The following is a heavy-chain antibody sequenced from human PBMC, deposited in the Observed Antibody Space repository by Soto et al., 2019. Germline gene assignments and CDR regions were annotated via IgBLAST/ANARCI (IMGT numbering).Heavy chain of an antibody. CDR3: AASSGWYRIY. CDR1: GYTFPSNY. Sequence: QVQLVQSGAEVKKPGASVKVSCKASGYTFPSNYMHWVRQAPGQGLEWMGTINPSGGSTSYAQKFQGRVTMTRDPSTSTVDMELSSLRSEDTAVYYCAASSGWYRIYWGQGPLVTVSS. V-gene: IGHV1-46*01. CDR2: INPSGGST. D-gene: IGHD6-19*01. J-gene: IGHJ4*02.